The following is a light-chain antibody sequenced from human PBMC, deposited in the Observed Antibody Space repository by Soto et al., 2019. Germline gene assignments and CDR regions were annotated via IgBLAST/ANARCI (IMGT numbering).Light chain of an antibody. V-gene: IGKV1-5*03. J-gene: IGKJ4*01. CDR3: QQYNSYPLT. CDR2: KAS. CDR1: QSISSW. Sequence: DIQMTQSPSTLSASVGDRVTITCRASQSISSWLAWYQQKPGKAPKLLLYKASSLESGVPSRFSGSGSGTEFTLTISSLHPDGFATYYCQQYNSYPLTFGGGTKVEIK.